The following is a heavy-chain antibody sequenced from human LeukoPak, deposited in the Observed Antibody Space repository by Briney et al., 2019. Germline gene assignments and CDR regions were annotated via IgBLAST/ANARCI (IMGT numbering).Heavy chain of an antibody. CDR2: VSGSGSST. CDR3: AKASAMIVVVSKHFDY. D-gene: IGHD3-22*01. Sequence: GGTLRLSCVASGFTFSSYGMSWVRQAPGKGLEWVSAVSGSGSSTYYADSVKGRFTISRDNSKNTMYLQMNSLRAEDTAVYYCAKASAMIVVVSKHFDYWGQGTLVTVSS. CDR1: GFTFSSYG. V-gene: IGHV3-23*01. J-gene: IGHJ4*02.